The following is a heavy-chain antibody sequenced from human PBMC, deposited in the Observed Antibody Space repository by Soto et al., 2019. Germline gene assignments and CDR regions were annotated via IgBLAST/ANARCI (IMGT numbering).Heavy chain of an antibody. J-gene: IGHJ5*02. CDR2: IYPSDSDT. D-gene: IGHD3-3*01. V-gene: IGHV5-51*01. Sequence: GESLKISCKGSGYSFSTSWIGWVRQMSGKGLEWMGTIYPSDSDTRYSPSFQGQVIISADKSTSTAYLQWRSLKASDTAMYYCATRAEYYDFWSGYYGAWGQGTLVTVSS. CDR1: GYSFSTSW. CDR3: ATRAEYYDFWSGYYGA.